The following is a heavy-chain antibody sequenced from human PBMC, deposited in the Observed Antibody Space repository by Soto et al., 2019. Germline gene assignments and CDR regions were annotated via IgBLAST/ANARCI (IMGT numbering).Heavy chain of an antibody. D-gene: IGHD6-19*01. CDR3: ARAGGLGAVAVDY. J-gene: IGHJ4*02. Sequence: QLQLQESGSGLVKPSQTLSLTCAVSGGSISSGGYSWSWIRQPPGTGLEWIGYIYHSGRTYYNPSLKSRVTISVDRSKNQFSLKLSSVTAADTAVYYCARAGGLGAVAVDYWGQGTLVTVSS. V-gene: IGHV4-30-2*01. CDR2: IYHSGRT. CDR1: GGSISSGGYS.